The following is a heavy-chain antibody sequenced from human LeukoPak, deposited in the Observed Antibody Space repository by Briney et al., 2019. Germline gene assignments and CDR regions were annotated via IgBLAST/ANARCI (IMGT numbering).Heavy chain of an antibody. Sequence: PGGSLRLSCAASGFTFSDYYMSWIRQAPGKGLEWVGRIKSKTDGGTTDYAAPVKGRFTISRDDSKNTLYLQMNSLKTEDTAVYYCTIEYSSSCCGFYWGQGTLVTVSS. CDR1: GFTFSDYY. CDR2: IKSKTDGGTT. D-gene: IGHD6-13*01. CDR3: TIEYSSSCCGFY. J-gene: IGHJ4*02. V-gene: IGHV3-15*01.